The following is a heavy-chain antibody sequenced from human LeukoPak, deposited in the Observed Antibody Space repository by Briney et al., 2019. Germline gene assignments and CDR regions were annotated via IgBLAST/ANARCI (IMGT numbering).Heavy chain of an antibody. J-gene: IGHJ4*02. CDR3: ARGEQQLVRRYFDY. CDR2: INAGNGNT. V-gene: IGHV1-3*01. Sequence: GASVKVSCKASGYTFTSYAMHWVCQAPGQRLEWMGWINAGNGNTKYSQKFQGRVTITRDTSASTAYMELSSLRSEDTAVYYCARGEQQLVRRYFDYWGQGTLVTVSS. D-gene: IGHD6-13*01. CDR1: GYTFTSYA.